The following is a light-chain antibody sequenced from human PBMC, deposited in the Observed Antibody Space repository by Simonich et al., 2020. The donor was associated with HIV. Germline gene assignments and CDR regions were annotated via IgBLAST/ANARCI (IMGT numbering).Light chain of an antibody. CDR2: WAS. V-gene: IGKV4-1*01. CDR3: QQYYSTPPT. Sequence: DIVMTQSPDSLALSLGERATINCKSGQSVLYSSNNKNYLAWYQQKPGQPPKLLIYWASTRESGVPNRFRGSGSGTDFTLTISSLQAEDVAVYYCQQYYSTPPTFGQGTKVEIK. CDR1: QSVLYSSNNKNY. J-gene: IGKJ1*01.